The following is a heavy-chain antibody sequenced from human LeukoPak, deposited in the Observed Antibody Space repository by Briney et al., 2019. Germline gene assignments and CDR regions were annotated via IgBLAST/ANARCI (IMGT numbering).Heavy chain of an antibody. J-gene: IGHJ6*02. CDR1: GYTFTSYD. Sequence: GASVKVSCKASGYTFTSYDINWVRQATGQGLEWMGWMNPNSGNTGYAQKFQGRVTMTRNTSISTAYMELSSLRSEDTAVYYCARVGIAAAGTFYYYGTDVWGQGTTVTVSS. CDR3: ARVGIAAAGTFYYYGTDV. V-gene: IGHV1-8*01. D-gene: IGHD6-13*01. CDR2: MNPNSGNT.